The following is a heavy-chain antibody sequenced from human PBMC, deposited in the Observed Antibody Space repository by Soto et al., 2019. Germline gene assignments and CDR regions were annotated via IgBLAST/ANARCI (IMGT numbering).Heavy chain of an antibody. J-gene: IGHJ6*02. CDR2: FQSGGYT. V-gene: IGHV3-66*01. D-gene: IGHD2-15*01. CDR1: GFTVSSND. Sequence: EVQLVESGGGLVQPGGSLRLSCAASGFTVSSNDMSWVRQAPGKGLEWVSLFQSGGYTYYEDSVKGRFTISRDSSENTIFLQMNSLRVEDTAMYYCARDDVYSSGGGGYGVPMDVWGQGTTVTVS. CDR3: ARDDVYSSGGGGYGVPMDV.